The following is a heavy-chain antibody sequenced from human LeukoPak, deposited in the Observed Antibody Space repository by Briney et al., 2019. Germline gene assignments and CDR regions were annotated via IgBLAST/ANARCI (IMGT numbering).Heavy chain of an antibody. CDR1: GGSISSYY. Sequence: SETLSLTCTVSGGSISSYYWSWIRQPPGKGLEWIGYIYYSGSTNYNPSLKSRVTISVDTSKNQFSLKLSSVTAADTAVYYCARDRKACSSSHWYFDYWGQGTLVTVSS. V-gene: IGHV4-59*01. CDR3: ARDRKACSSSHWYFDY. D-gene: IGHD6-6*01. J-gene: IGHJ4*02. CDR2: IYYSGST.